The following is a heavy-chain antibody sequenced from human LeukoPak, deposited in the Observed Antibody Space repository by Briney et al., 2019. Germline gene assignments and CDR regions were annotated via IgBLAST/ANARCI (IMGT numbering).Heavy chain of an antibody. D-gene: IGHD5-12*01. CDR1: GFSMSGYW. CDR3: ARVFGAYDSIDC. CDR2: IKQDGSER. J-gene: IGHJ4*02. Sequence: PGGSLRLSCAASGFSMSGYWMSWVRQAPGKGLEWVANIKQDGSERHYADSVKGRFTISRDNAQNSLYLQMNSLRAEDTAVYYCARVFGAYDSIDCWGQGTLVTVS. V-gene: IGHV3-7*01.